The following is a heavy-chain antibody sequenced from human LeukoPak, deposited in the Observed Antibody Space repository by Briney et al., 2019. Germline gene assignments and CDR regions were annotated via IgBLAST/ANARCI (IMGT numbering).Heavy chain of an antibody. CDR3: SLGYDSSGYYNSLDV. CDR2: IYHSGST. Sequence: SETLSLTCAVSGGSISDSNWWTWVRQPPGKGPEWIGEIYHSGSTNYNPSLRSRVTISIDKSKNQSSLKLSSVTAADTAVYYCSLGYDSSGYYNSLDVWGQGTTVTVSS. J-gene: IGHJ6*02. V-gene: IGHV4-4*02. CDR1: GGSISDSNW. D-gene: IGHD3-22*01.